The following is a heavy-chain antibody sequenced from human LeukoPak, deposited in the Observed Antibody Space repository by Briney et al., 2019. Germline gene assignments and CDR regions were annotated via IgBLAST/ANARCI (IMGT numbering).Heavy chain of an antibody. CDR2: INPNSGGT. V-gene: IGHV1-2*02. J-gene: IGHJ4*02. D-gene: IGHD6-13*01. CDR1: GYTFTGYY. Sequence: ASVKVSCKASGYTFTGYYMHWVRQAPGQGLEWMGWINPNSGGTNYAQKFQGRVTMTRDTSISTAYMELSRLRSDDTAVYYCARDQEPRSGYSSSWLFDYWGQGTLVTVSS. CDR3: ARDQEPRSGYSSSWLFDY.